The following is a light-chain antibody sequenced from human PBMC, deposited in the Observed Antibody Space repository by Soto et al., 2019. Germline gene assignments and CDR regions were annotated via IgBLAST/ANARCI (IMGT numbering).Light chain of an antibody. CDR2: DAS. V-gene: IGKV3-20*01. Sequence: EIVLTQSLGTLSLSPGERATLSCRASQSVGKNYLAWFQQKPGQAPRLLLYDASSRATGVPDRFSGSGSGTGFTLTISRLEPEDFAVYYCQQYASAPLTFGGGTKVEIK. J-gene: IGKJ4*01. CDR1: QSVGKNY. CDR3: QQYASAPLT.